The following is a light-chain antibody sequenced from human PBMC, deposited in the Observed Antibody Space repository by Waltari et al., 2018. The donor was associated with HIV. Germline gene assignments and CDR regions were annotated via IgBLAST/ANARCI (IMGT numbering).Light chain of an antibody. CDR2: DVS. CDR3: CSYAGSYTHVV. J-gene: IGLJ2*01. Sequence: QSALTQPRSVSGSPGQSVTISCTGTSSDVGGYNYVSWYQQHPGTAPIFMIYDVSKRPSGVPDRFSGSKSGNTASLTIAGLQAEDEADYYCCSYAGSYTHVVFGGGTKLTVL. CDR1: SSDVGGYNY. V-gene: IGLV2-11*01.